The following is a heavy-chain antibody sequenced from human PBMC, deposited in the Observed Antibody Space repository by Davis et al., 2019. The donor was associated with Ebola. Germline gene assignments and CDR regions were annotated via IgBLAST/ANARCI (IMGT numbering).Heavy chain of an antibody. V-gene: IGHV3-23*01. CDR2: ISGSGGST. CDR1: GFAFSSYA. Sequence: GESLKISCAASGFAFSSYAMSWVCQAPGKGLEWVSAISGSGGSTYYADSVKGRFTISRDNSKNTLYLQMNSLRAEDTAVYYCAKDQGITMIVVVIPYFDYWGQGTLVTVSS. J-gene: IGHJ4*02. D-gene: IGHD3-22*01. CDR3: AKDQGITMIVVVIPYFDY.